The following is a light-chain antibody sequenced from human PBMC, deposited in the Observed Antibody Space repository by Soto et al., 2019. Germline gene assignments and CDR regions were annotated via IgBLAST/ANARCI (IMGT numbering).Light chain of an antibody. J-gene: IGKJ3*01. CDR3: QQYGRSPH. CDR2: GAS. Sequence: TQSPGTLSLSAGERATLPCRASQSVSSSYLAWYQQKPGQAPRLLIYGASSRATGIPDRFSGSGSGTDFTLTISRLEPEDFAVYYCQQYGRSPHFGPGTKVDIK. CDR1: QSVSSSY. V-gene: IGKV3-20*01.